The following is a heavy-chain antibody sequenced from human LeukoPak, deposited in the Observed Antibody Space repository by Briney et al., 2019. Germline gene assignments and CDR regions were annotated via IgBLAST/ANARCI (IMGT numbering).Heavy chain of an antibody. D-gene: IGHD1-7*01. CDR2: IYYTGTT. J-gene: IGHJ4*02. Sequence: PSEPLSLTCTVSGDSISSYYWSWIRQPAGKGLEWIGYIYYTGTTNYNPSLKSRLTISVDTSKNQFSLRLSSVTAADTAVYYCARRLTTGTNDYWGQGTLVTVSS. CDR1: GDSISSYY. V-gene: IGHV4-59*08. CDR3: ARRLTTGTNDY.